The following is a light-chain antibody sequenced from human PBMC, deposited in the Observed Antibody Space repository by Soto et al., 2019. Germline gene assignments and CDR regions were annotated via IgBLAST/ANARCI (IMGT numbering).Light chain of an antibody. Sequence: EIGVTQSLYTLSVSPGERATLSCRASQNISRSLAWYQQKPGQGPSLLIYGTSTRAGGVPARFSGGGSGTEFTPTITSLESEDFAVYYCHQYNGWPWTFGQGTKVDIK. CDR3: HQYNGWPWT. V-gene: IGKV3-15*01. CDR2: GTS. CDR1: QNISRS. J-gene: IGKJ1*01.